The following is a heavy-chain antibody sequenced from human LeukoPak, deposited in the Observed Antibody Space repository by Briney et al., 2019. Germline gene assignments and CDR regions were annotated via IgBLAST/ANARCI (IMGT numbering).Heavy chain of an antibody. J-gene: IGHJ4*02. CDR2: INPNSWCR. CDR3: ARDLDGGYSYGSDY. V-gene: IGHV1-2*02. Sequence: SSVNVSCKASGYTFTGYYMHCVRQAPGQGLEWMGLINPNSWCRNYAQTFQGRVTMPRDTSISTAYMELSRLRSDDTAVYYCARDLDGGYSYGSDYWGQGTLVTVSS. CDR1: GYTFTGYY. D-gene: IGHD5-18*01.